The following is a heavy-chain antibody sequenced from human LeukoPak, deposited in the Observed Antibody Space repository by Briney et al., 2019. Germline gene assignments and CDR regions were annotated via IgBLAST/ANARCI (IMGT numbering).Heavy chain of an antibody. Sequence: GGSLRLSCAASGLTFSTYWMHWVRQAPGKGLVWVSQINPDGSYTKYADSVKGRFTISRDNAKNTLYLQMNSLRADDTAVYYCARVAYSTSSLNFDYWGQGTLVTVSS. J-gene: IGHJ4*02. V-gene: IGHV3-74*01. CDR2: INPDGSYT. D-gene: IGHD6-6*01. CDR1: GLTFSTYW. CDR3: ARVAYSTSSLNFDY.